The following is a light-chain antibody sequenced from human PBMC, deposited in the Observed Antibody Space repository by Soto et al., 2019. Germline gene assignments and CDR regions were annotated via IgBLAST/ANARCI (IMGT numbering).Light chain of an antibody. J-gene: IGLJ2*01. V-gene: IGLV2-8*01. Sequence: QSGLTQPPSASGSPGQSVTISCTGTSSDVGGYNYVSWYQQYPGKAPKVMIYEVSKRPSGVPDRFSGSKSGNTASLTVSGLQAEDEADYYCSSYAGSNNLVFGGGTKLNVL. CDR3: SSYAGSNNLV. CDR1: SSDVGGYNY. CDR2: EVS.